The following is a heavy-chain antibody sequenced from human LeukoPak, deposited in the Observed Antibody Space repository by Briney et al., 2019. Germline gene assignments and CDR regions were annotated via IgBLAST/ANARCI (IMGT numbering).Heavy chain of an antibody. V-gene: IGHV4-34*01. CDR3: AREFRSWYQDY. J-gene: IGHJ4*02. Sequence: KPSETLSLTCAVYGGSFSGYYWSWIRQPPGKGLERIGEINHSGSTNYNPSLKSRVTISVDTSKNQFSLKLSSVTAADTAVYYCAREFRSWYQDYWGQGTLVTVSS. CDR2: INHSGST. CDR1: GGSFSGYY. D-gene: IGHD6-13*01.